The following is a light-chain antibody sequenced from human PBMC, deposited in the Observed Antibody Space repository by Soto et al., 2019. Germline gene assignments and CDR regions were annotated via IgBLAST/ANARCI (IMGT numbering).Light chain of an antibody. CDR2: GAS. CDR3: QQYSNWPSWT. CDR1: QSVSSF. J-gene: IGKJ1*01. Sequence: EKVMTQSPATLSMSPGERATLSCRASQSVSSFLAWYQQKPGQAPRLLIYGASTRATGIPARVSGSGSGTEFTLTISSLQSEDFAVYYCQQYSNWPSWTFGQGTKVEVK. V-gene: IGKV3-15*01.